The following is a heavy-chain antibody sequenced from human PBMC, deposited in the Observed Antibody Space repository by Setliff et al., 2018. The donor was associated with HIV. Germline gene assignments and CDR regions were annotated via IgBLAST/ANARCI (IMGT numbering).Heavy chain of an antibody. Sequence: PSETLSLTCSVSGPSLSTGHHWGWIRQTPEKGLEWIGSSSDSGYTHYNPSLKSRVTISVDTSRKQFSLKLTSVTAADTAVYYCAREDGFEYFDLWGRGTLVTVSS. CDR2: SSDSGYT. V-gene: IGHV4-38-2*02. CDR1: GPSLSTGHH. D-gene: IGHD3-9*01. CDR3: AREDGFEYFDL. J-gene: IGHJ2*01.